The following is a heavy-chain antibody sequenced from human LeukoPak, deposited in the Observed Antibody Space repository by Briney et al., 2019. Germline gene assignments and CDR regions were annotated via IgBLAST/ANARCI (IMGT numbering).Heavy chain of an antibody. D-gene: IGHD3-22*01. Sequence: ASVKVSCKASGYTFTGYYIHWVRQAPGQGLEWMGWINPNSGGTNYAQKFQGRVTMTRDTSISTAYMELSRLRSDDTAVYYCARDTRYYYDSSGYYAQERKYYFDYWGQGTLVTVSS. CDR2: INPNSGGT. CDR3: ARDTRYYYDSSGYYAQERKYYFDY. V-gene: IGHV1-2*02. J-gene: IGHJ4*02. CDR1: GYTFTGYY.